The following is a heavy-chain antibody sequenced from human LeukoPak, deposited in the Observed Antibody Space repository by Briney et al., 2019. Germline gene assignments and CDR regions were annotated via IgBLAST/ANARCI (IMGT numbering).Heavy chain of an antibody. D-gene: IGHD3-3*01. CDR2: ISSSGSTI. Sequence: MPGGSLRLSCAASGFTFSDYYMSWIRQAPGKGLEWVSYISSSGSTIYYADSVKGRFTISRDNAKNSLYLQMNSLRAEDTAVYYCARDVLDYDFWSGYKDYYGMDVWGQGTTVTVSS. J-gene: IGHJ6*02. CDR3: ARDVLDYDFWSGYKDYYGMDV. CDR1: GFTFSDYY. V-gene: IGHV3-11*01.